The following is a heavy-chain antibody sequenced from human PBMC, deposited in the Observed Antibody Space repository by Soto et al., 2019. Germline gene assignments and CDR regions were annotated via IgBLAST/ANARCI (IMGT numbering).Heavy chain of an antibody. CDR2: IYDSGST. D-gene: IGHD3-22*01. Sequence: QMQLQESGPGLVKASETLSLTCTVSGGSVSSGSYYWSWIRQPPGKGLEWIAYIYDSGSTNYNPSLKSRVTISIDTSKNQVSVQLRSVTAADTAVYFCARTYYYDGSGAFDVWGQGTMVTVSS. V-gene: IGHV4-61*01. J-gene: IGHJ3*01. CDR3: ARTYYYDGSGAFDV. CDR1: GGSVSSGSYY.